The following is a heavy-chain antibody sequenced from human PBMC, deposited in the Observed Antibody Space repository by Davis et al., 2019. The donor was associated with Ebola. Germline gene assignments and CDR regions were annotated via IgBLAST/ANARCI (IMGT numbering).Heavy chain of an antibody. V-gene: IGHV3-21*01. CDR2: ISSGSNYI. CDR3: SKDAVYCSGGDCSGWFYP. Sequence: PGGTLRPSSPASGFISGRYVMNWVRQAPGKGLEWVSSISSGSNYIFYADSLKGGFTISRDNAKNSLYLQMNSLRAEDTAVYYCSKDAVYCSGGDCSGWFYPWGQRTLVTVSS. J-gene: IGHJ5*02. D-gene: IGHD2-15*01. CDR1: GFISGRYV.